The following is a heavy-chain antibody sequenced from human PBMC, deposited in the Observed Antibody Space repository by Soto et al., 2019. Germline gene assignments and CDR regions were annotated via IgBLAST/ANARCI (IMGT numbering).Heavy chain of an antibody. J-gene: IGHJ6*03. CDR2: ISYDGSNK. Sequence: QVQLVESGGGVVQPGRSLRLSCATSGFTFSSYGMHWVRQAPGKGLEWVAVISYDGSNKYYADSVKGRFTISRDNSKNTLYLQMNSLIAEDTAVYYCAKEGIAARPYYYYYMDVWGKGTTVTVSS. CDR1: GFTFSSYG. CDR3: AKEGIAARPYYYYYMDV. D-gene: IGHD6-6*01. V-gene: IGHV3-30*18.